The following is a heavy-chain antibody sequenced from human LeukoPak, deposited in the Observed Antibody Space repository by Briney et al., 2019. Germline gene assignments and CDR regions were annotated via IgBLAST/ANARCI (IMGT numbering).Heavy chain of an antibody. V-gene: IGHV3-33*01. J-gene: IGHJ4*02. Sequence: GGSLRLSCAASGFTFGSYGMHWVRQAPGKGLEWVAVIWYDGSNKYYADSVKGRFTISRDNSKNTLYLQMNSLRAEDAAVYYCARDIAVAGTAILALDYWGQGTLVTVSS. CDR2: IWYDGSNK. CDR3: ARDIAVAGTAILALDY. CDR1: GFTFGSYG. D-gene: IGHD6-19*01.